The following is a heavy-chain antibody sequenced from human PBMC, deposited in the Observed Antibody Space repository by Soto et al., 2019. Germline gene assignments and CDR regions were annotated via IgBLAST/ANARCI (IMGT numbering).Heavy chain of an antibody. CDR2: IYYSGST. J-gene: IGHJ4*02. V-gene: IGHV4-31*03. Sequence: SETLSLTCTVSGGSISSGGYYWSWIRQHPGKGLEWIGYIYYSGSTYYNPSLKSRVTISVDTSKNQFSLKLSSVTAADTAVYYCARVSYYYDSSEGGYFDYWGQGTLVTVSS. CDR3: ARVSYYYDSSEGGYFDY. CDR1: GGSISSGGYY. D-gene: IGHD3-22*01.